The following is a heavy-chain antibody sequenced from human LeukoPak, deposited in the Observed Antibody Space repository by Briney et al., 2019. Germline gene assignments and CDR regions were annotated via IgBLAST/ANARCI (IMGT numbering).Heavy chain of an antibody. D-gene: IGHD3-3*01. J-gene: IGHJ4*02. Sequence: PGGSLRLSCAASGFIFSEYWMSWVRQAPGKGPEWVAHIKQDASQEYHVDSVKGRFTISRDNAKNSLYLQMNSLRAEDTAVYYCARGVVYPAWSGPHWSDYWGQGALVTVSS. V-gene: IGHV3-7*01. CDR2: IKQDASQE. CDR3: ARGVVYPAWSGPHWSDY. CDR1: GFIFSEYW.